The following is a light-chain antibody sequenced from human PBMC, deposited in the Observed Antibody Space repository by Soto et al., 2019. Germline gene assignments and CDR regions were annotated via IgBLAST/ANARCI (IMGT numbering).Light chain of an antibody. CDR3: SSYAGSNDLV. CDR2: EVT. V-gene: IGLV2-14*01. J-gene: IGLJ3*02. CDR1: SSDVGAYNY. Sequence: QSALTQPASVSGSPGQSITISCTGTSSDVGAYNYVSWYQHHPGKAPKLMIYEVTNRPSGVSNRFSGSKSGNTASLTISGLQAEDEADYYCSSYAGSNDLVFGGGTKVTVL.